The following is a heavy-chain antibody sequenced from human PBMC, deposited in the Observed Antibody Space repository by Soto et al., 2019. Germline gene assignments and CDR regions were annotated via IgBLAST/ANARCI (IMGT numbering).Heavy chain of an antibody. V-gene: IGHV3-48*01. CDR1: GFPFSSYS. J-gene: IGHJ4*02. Sequence: GGSLRLSCAASGFPFSSYSMNWVRQAPGKGLEWVSYISSSSTIYYADSVKGRFTISRDNAKNSLYLQMNSLRAEDTAVYYCARDYSSYGPFDYWGQGTLVTVPQ. CDR2: ISSSSTI. D-gene: IGHD5-18*01. CDR3: ARDYSSYGPFDY.